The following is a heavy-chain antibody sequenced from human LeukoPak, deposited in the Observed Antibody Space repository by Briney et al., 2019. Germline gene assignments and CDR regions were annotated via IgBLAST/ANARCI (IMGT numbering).Heavy chain of an antibody. J-gene: IGHJ4*02. V-gene: IGHV3-23*01. CDR1: GFTFGDYA. CDR2: ISARGDAT. CDR3: ASQDY. Sequence: GGSLRLSCAASGFTFGDYAMGWVRQAPGKGLEWVSVISARGDATYFADSVKGRFTISRDNTKSSLYLQMNSLRGEDTAVYYCASQDYWGQGTLVTVSS.